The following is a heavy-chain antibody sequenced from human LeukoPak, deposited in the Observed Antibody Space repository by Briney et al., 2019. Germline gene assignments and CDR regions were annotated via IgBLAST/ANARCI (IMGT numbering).Heavy chain of an antibody. J-gene: IGHJ5*02. Sequence: SETRSLTCTVSGGSISSYYWSWIRQPPGKGLEWIGYMYYSGSTNCNPSLKSRVTISVDTSKNQFSPKLSPVTAADTAVYYCARRVTSNWFDPWGQGTLVTVSS. V-gene: IGHV4-59*08. D-gene: IGHD2-21*02. CDR3: ARRVTSNWFDP. CDR2: MYYSGST. CDR1: GGSISSYY.